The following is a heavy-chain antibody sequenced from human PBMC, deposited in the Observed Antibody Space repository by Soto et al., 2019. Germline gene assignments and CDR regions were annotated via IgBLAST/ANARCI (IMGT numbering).Heavy chain of an antibody. Sequence: EVQLVESGGGLVKPGGSLRLSCAASGFTFSSYSMNWVRQAPGKGLEWVSSISSSSSYIYYADSVKGRFTISRDNAKNSLYLQMNSLRAEDTAVYYCARYPSGWYSHPQYYFDYWGQGTLVTVSS. CDR1: GFTFSSYS. D-gene: IGHD6-19*01. CDR2: ISSSSSYI. CDR3: ARYPSGWYSHPQYYFDY. J-gene: IGHJ4*02. V-gene: IGHV3-21*01.